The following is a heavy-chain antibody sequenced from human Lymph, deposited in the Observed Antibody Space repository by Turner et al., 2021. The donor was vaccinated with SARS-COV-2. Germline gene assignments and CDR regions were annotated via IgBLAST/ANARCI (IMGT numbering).Heavy chain of an antibody. D-gene: IGHD2-21*02. CDR1: GFTFSSYS. Sequence: EVQLVESGGGLVKPGGSLRLSCAASGFTFSSYSMNWVRQAPGKGLECVSSITVTSSYIYYADSVKGRFTISRDNAKNSLYLQMNSLRAEDTAVYYCARGPPDFPYYFDYWGQGTLVTVSS. J-gene: IGHJ4*02. V-gene: IGHV3-21*01. CDR2: ITVTSSYI. CDR3: ARGPPDFPYYFDY.